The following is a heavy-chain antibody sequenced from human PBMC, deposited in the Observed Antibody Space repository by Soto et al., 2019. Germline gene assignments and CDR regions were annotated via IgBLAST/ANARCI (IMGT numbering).Heavy chain of an antibody. CDR3: ATRKRSIAAAGT. CDR1: GGSISSSNW. CDR2: IYHSGST. Sequence: QVQLQESGPGLVKPSGTLSLTCAVSGGSISSSNWWSWVRQPPGKGLEWIGEIYHSGSTNYNPSLKSRVTKSVDKSKNHFPLKLSSVTAADTAVYYCATRKRSIAAAGTWGQGTLVTVSS. D-gene: IGHD6-13*01. V-gene: IGHV4-4*02. J-gene: IGHJ4*02.